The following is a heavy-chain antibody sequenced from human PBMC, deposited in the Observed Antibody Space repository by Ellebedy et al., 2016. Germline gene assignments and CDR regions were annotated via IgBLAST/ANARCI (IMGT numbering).Heavy chain of an antibody. V-gene: IGHV3-66*04. CDR1: GFTVSSNY. CDR3: ARPYYYDSSGWSNDAFDI. CDR2: IYSGGST. J-gene: IGHJ3*02. Sequence: GESLKISCAASGFTVSSNYMSWVRQAPGKGLEWVSVIYSGGSTYYADSVKGRFTISRDNSKNTLYLQMNSLRAEDTAVYYCARPYYYDSSGWSNDAFDIWGQGTMVTVSS. D-gene: IGHD3-22*01.